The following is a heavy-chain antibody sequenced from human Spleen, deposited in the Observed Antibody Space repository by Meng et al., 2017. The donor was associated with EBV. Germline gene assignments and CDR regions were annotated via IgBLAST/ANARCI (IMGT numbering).Heavy chain of an antibody. Sequence: VQSWAEVQKPGASVKISFKASCYSLISFAFDWVRQAPGQGLEGMGWNSAHNGNTNFAQKFQGRVTMTIDTSTSTAYMELRGLRSGDTAVYYCARGGRDSSSWFFDYWGQGTLVTVSS. CDR2: NSAHNGNT. CDR1: CYSLISFA. D-gene: IGHD6-13*01. CDR3: ARGGRDSSSWFFDY. J-gene: IGHJ4*02. V-gene: IGHV1-18*01.